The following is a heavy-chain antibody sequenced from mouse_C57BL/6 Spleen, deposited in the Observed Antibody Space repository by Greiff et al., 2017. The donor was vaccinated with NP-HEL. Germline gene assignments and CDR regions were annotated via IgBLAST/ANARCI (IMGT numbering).Heavy chain of an antibody. Sequence: QVQLQQPGAELVKPGASVKLSCKASGYTFTSYWMQWVKQRPGQGLEWIGEIDPSDSYTNYNQKFTGKATLTVDTSSSTAYMQLSSLTSEDYAVYYCARGDYGSIYYFDYWGQGTTLTVSS. D-gene: IGHD1-1*01. V-gene: IGHV1-50*01. J-gene: IGHJ2*01. CDR1: GYTFTSYW. CDR2: IDPSDSYT. CDR3: ARGDYGSIYYFDY.